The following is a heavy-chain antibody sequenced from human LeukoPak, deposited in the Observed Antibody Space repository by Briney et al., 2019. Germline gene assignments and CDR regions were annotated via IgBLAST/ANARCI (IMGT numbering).Heavy chain of an antibody. CDR2: IYYSGTT. J-gene: IGHJ4*02. CDR1: GGSMSSGGYS. D-gene: IGHD3-10*01. Sequence: PSETLSLTCVVSGGSMSSGGYSWSWIRQPPGKGLEWIGYIYYSGTTNYNPSLKSRVTISVDTSKNQFSLKLSSVTAADTAVYYCARGGKWFGFDYWGQGTLVTVSS. V-gene: IGHV4-30-4*07. CDR3: ARGGKWFGFDY.